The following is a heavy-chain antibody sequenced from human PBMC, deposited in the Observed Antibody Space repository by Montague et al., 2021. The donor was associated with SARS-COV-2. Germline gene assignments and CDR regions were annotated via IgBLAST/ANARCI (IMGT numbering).Heavy chain of an antibody. V-gene: IGHV4-59*01. J-gene: IGHJ6*02. CDR3: ARDKPDYDFWPGYGMDV. D-gene: IGHD3-3*01. CDR2: IYYSGST. Sequence: SETLSLTCTVSGGSFSSYYWSWIRQPPGKGLEWIGYIYYSGSTNYNPSLKSRVTISVDTSKNQFSLKLSSVTAADTAVYYCARDKPDYDFWPGYGMDVWGQGTTVTVSS. CDR1: GGSFSSYY.